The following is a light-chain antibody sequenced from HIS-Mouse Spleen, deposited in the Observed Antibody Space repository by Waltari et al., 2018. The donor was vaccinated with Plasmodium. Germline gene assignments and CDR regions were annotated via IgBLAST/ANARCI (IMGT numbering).Light chain of an antibody. CDR3: YSTDSSGNHRV. J-gene: IGLJ3*02. CDR1: ALPKQY. Sequence: SYELTQPPSVSVSTGQPARTTCSGDALPKQYAYWYQQKSGQAPVLVIYEDSKRPSGIPERFSGSSSGTMATLTISGAQVEDEADYYCYSTDSSGNHRVFGGGTKLTVL. CDR2: EDS. V-gene: IGLV3-10*01.